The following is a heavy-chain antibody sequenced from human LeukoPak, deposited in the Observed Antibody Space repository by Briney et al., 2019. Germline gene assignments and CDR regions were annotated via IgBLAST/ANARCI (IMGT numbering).Heavy chain of an antibody. CDR2: ISSFTNFR. CDR3: ARPTIAAAGNFEY. Sequence: GGSLRLSCAASGFTFSDYYMSWIRQAPGKGLEWVSHISSFTNFRSYADSVKGRFTISRDNAKNSLYLQVNSLRAEDTAVYYCARPTIAAAGNFEYWGQGTLVTVSS. D-gene: IGHD6-13*01. J-gene: IGHJ4*02. CDR1: GFTFSDYY. V-gene: IGHV3-11*03.